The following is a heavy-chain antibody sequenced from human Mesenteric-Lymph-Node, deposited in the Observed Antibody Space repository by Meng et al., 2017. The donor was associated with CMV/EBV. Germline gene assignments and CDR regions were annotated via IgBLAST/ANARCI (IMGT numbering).Heavy chain of an antibody. CDR1: GFTFSSDA. V-gene: IGHV3-30*02. CDR3: AKASYSGSYFP. CDR2: IRSDGSNQ. D-gene: IGHD1-26*01. Sequence: GWPLRLSCAASGFTFSSDAMHWVRQAPGKGLEWVAFIRSDGSNQYYADSVKGRFTISRDNSKNTLYLQMNSLRAEDTAVYYCAKASYSGSYFPWSQGTLVTVSS. J-gene: IGHJ5*02.